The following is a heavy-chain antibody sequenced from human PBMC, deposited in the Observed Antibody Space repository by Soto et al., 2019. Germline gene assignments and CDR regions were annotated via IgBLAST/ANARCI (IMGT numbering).Heavy chain of an antibody. CDR3: ARAPDYYGSGAFDP. D-gene: IGHD3-10*01. Sequence: EVQLVESGGGLIQPGGSLRLSCAASGFTVSSNYMSWVRQAPGKGLEWVSVIYSGGSTYYADSVKGRFTISTDNSKNTLYLQMNSLRAEDTAVYYCARAPDYYGSGAFDPWGQGTLVTVSS. CDR2: IYSGGST. V-gene: IGHV3-53*01. CDR1: GFTVSSNY. J-gene: IGHJ5*02.